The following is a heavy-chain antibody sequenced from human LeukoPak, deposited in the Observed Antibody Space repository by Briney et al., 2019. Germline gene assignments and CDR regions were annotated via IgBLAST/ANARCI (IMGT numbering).Heavy chain of an antibody. CDR3: ASTARNYGDYGEYEIDY. CDR2: IYYSGST. Sequence: PSETLSHTCTVSGGSISSYYWSWIRQPPGKGLEWIGYIYYSGSTNYNPSLKSRVTISVDTSKNQFSLKLSSVTAADTAVYYCASTARNYGDYGEYEIDYWGQGTLVTVSS. CDR1: GGSISSYY. V-gene: IGHV4-59*08. D-gene: IGHD4-17*01. J-gene: IGHJ4*02.